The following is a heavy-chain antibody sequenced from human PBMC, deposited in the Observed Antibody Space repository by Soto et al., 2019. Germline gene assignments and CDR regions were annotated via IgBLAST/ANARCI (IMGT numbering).Heavy chain of an antibody. CDR1: GFTFDNYE. V-gene: IGHV3-48*03. CDR2: ISSVGSTM. Sequence: EVQLVESGGGLVQPGGSLRLSCAASGFTFDNYEMNWVRQAPGKGLEWVSYISSVGSTMYYADSVKGRFTISRDNAKNSLFLQMNSLRAGDTAVYYCAKEATNINNFHYWGQGTLVTVSS. J-gene: IGHJ4*02. D-gene: IGHD5-12*01. CDR3: AKEATNINNFHY.